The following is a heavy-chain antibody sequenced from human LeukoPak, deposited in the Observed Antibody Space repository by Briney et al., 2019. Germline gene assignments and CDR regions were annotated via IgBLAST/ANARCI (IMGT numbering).Heavy chain of an antibody. CDR3: ARWNLGLYWFDP. Sequence: SETLSLTCAVYGGSFSGYYWSWIRQPPGKGLEWIGEINHSGSTNYNPSLKSRVTISVDTSKNQFSLKLSSVTAADTAVYYCARWNLGLYWFDPWGQGTLVTVSS. V-gene: IGHV4-34*01. D-gene: IGHD3-16*01. CDR1: GGSFSGYY. CDR2: INHSGST. J-gene: IGHJ5*02.